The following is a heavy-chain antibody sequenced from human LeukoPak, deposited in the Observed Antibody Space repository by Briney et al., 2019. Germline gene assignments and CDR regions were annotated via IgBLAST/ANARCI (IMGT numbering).Heavy chain of an antibody. CDR1: GYTFTGYY. V-gene: IGHV1-2*02. CDR2: INPNSGGT. CDR3: ARGEAYYDSSGLFDY. D-gene: IGHD3-22*01. J-gene: IGHJ4*02. Sequence: ASVKVSCKASGYTFTGYYMHWVRQAPGQGLEWMGWINPNSGGTNYAQKFQGRVTMTRGTSISTAYTELSRLRSDDTAVYYCARGEAYYDSSGLFDYWGQGTLVTVSS.